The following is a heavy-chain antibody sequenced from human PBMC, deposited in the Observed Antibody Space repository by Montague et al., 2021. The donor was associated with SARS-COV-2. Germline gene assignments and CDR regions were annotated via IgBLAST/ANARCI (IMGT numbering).Heavy chain of an antibody. V-gene: IGHV3-48*03. CDR3: ARDRYGDYDAFGI. D-gene: IGHD4-17*01. J-gene: IGHJ3*02. CDR1: GFTFSSYE. Sequence: SLRLSCAASGFTFSSYEMNWVRQAPGKGLEWVSYISSSGSTIYYADSVKGRFTISRDNAKNSLYLQMNSLRAEDTAVYYCARDRYGDYDAFGICGQGTMVTVSS. CDR2: ISSSGSTI.